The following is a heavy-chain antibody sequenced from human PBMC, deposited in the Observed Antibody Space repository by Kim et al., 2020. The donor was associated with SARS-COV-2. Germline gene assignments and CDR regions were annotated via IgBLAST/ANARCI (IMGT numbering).Heavy chain of an antibody. Sequence: YNPPHKSRGTISVDASKNQFSRKLSSVTAADTAVYYCGRGYWNYGSFDYWGQGTLVTVSS. D-gene: IGHD1-7*01. V-gene: IGHV4-39*07. CDR3: GRGYWNYGSFDY. J-gene: IGHJ4*02.